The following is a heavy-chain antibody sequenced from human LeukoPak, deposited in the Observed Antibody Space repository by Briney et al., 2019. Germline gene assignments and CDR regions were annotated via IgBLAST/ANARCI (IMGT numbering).Heavy chain of an antibody. CDR2: IDYSGST. J-gene: IGHJ4*02. CDR1: GGSISSSSYY. D-gene: IGHD3-22*01. Sequence: SETLSLTCTVSGGSISSSSYYWGWIRQPPGKWLEWIGSIDYSGSTYYNPSLKSRVTISVDTSKNQFSLKLSSVTAADTAVYYCARLDSFSPSYWGQGTLVTVSS. CDR3: ARLDSFSPSY. V-gene: IGHV4-39*01.